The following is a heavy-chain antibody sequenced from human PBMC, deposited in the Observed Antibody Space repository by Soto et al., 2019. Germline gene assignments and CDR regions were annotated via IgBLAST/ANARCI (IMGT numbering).Heavy chain of an antibody. CDR1: GYTFTGYY. V-gene: IGHV1-2*02. Sequence: ASVKVSCKASGYTFTGYYMHWVRQAPGQGLEWMGWINPNSGGTNYAQKFQGRVTMTRDTSISTAYMELSRLRSDDTAVYYCRGDCSSTSCYDAFDIWGQGTMVTVSS. CDR3: RGDCSSTSCYDAFDI. D-gene: IGHD2-2*01. J-gene: IGHJ3*02. CDR2: INPNSGGT.